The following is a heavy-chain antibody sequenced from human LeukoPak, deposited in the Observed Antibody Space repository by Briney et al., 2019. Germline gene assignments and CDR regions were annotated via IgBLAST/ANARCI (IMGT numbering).Heavy chain of an antibody. J-gene: IGHJ4*02. CDR1: GGSFSAYY. CDR3: AREGSGSYYNRDLTTIFDY. Sequence: PSETLSLTCAVYGGSFSAYYWSWIRQPPGKGLEWIGEINHTGSTSYNPSLKSRVTISVDTSKNQFSLKLSSVTAADTAVYYCAREGSGSYYNRDLTTIFDYWGQGTLVTVSS. D-gene: IGHD3-10*01. CDR2: INHTGST. V-gene: IGHV4-34*01.